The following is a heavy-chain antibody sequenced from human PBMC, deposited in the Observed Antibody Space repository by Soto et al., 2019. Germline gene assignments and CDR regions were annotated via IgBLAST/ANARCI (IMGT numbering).Heavy chain of an antibody. CDR1: GLTFSSYW. D-gene: IGHD3-3*01. Sequence: EVQLVESGGGLVQPGGSLRLSCAASGLTFSSYWMSWVRQAPGKGLEWVANIKQDGSEKYYVDSVKGRFTISRDNAKNSLYLQMNILRAEDTAVYYCARDLRRLITIFVLGYFDYWGQGPLVTVSS. J-gene: IGHJ4*02. CDR2: IKQDGSEK. V-gene: IGHV3-7*01. CDR3: ARDLRRLITIFVLGYFDY.